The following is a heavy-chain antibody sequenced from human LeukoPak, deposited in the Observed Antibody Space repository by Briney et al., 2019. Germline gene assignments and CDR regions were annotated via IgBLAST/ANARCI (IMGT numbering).Heavy chain of an antibody. D-gene: IGHD3-3*01. J-gene: IGHJ4*02. CDR2: INHSGST. CDR3: ARHGKYYDFWSGYYEP. CDR1: GGSFGVYY. Sequence: SETLSLTCAVYGGSFGVYYWSWVRQPPGKGLEWIGEINHSGSTNYNPSLKSRVTISVDTSKNQYSLKLSSVTAADTAVYYCARHGKYYDFWSGYYEPWGQGTLVTVSS. V-gene: IGHV4-34*01.